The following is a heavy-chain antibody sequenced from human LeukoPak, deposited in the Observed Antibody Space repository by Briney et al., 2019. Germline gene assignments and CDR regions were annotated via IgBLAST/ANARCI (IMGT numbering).Heavy chain of an antibody. V-gene: IGHV3-7*01. D-gene: IGHD3-10*01. J-gene: IGHJ4*02. CDR3: ARDGGSGYFDY. Sequence: GGSLRLSCAATGFTFSSYWMSWVRQAPGKGLEWVANIKQDGSEKYYVDSVKGRFTISRDNAKNSLYLQMNSLRAEDTAVYYCARDGGSGYFDYWGQGTLVTVSS. CDR1: GFTFSSYW. CDR2: IKQDGSEK.